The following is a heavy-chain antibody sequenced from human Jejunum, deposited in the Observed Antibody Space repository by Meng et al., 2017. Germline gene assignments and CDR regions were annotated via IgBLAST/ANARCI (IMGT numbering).Heavy chain of an antibody. D-gene: IGHD2-8*02. CDR3: ARHPTGGYNYFDY. CDR1: GGSINTGDYY. V-gene: IGHV4-30-4*01. Sequence: QVQLQESGPGLVKPSQTLSLTCTVSGGSINTGDYYWSWIRQLPGKGLEWIAYIYYSGSSYSKSSLRSRVIISIDTSKNQFSLILSAVTAADTAVYYCARHPTGGYNYFDYWGQGTLVTVSS. J-gene: IGHJ4*02. CDR2: IYYSGSS.